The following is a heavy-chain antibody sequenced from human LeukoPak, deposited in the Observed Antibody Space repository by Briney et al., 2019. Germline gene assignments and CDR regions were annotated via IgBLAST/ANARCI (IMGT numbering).Heavy chain of an antibody. D-gene: IGHD4-17*01. Sequence: SETLSLTCTVSGGSIRSNGYYWGWIRQPPGKGLEWIGSIYYSGSTYYNPSLKSRVTMSVDTSKNQFSLNLSSVTAADTAVYYCARHLYGDYPRLYMGVWGQGTTVTVSS. CDR3: ARHLYGDYPRLYMGV. CDR1: GGSIRSNGYY. J-gene: IGHJ6*02. CDR2: IYYSGST. V-gene: IGHV4-39*01.